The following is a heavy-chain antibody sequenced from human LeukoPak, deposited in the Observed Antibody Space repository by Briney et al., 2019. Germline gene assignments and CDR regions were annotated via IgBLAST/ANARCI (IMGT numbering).Heavy chain of an antibody. J-gene: IGHJ5*02. CDR3: ARAPHSGYDPNNWFDP. D-gene: IGHD5-12*01. Sequence: ASVKVSCKASGYTFTSYYMHWVRQAPGQGLEWMGIINPSGGSTSYAQKFQGRVTMTRDTSTSTVYMELSSLRSEDTAVYYCARAPHSGYDPNNWFDPWGQGTLVTVSS. CDR1: GYTFTSYY. CDR2: INPSGGST. V-gene: IGHV1-46*01.